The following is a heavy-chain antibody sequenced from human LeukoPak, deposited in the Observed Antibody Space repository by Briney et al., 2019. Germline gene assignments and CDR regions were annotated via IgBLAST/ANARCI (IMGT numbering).Heavy chain of an antibody. CDR2: IYYSGST. CDR1: GGSISSYY. Sequence: SETLSLTCTVSGGSISSYYWSWIRQPPGKGLEWIGYIYYSGSTNYNPSLKSRVTTSVDTSKNQFSLKLSSVTAADTAVYYCARHPLLDVFDYWGQGTLVTVSS. D-gene: IGHD2-21*01. J-gene: IGHJ4*02. V-gene: IGHV4-59*01. CDR3: ARHPLLDVFDY.